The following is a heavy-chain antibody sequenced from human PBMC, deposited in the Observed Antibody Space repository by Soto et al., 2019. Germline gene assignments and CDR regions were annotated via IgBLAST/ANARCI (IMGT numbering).Heavy chain of an antibody. CDR2: IRSKAYGGTT. V-gene: IGHV3-49*04. CDR1: GFTFGDYA. Sequence: GWSLRLSCTASGFTFGDYAMSWVRQAPGKGLEWVGFIRSKAYGGTTEYAASVKGRFTISRDDSKSIAYLQMNSLKTEDTAVYYCTRVWEDYYHHYGMDVWGQGTTVTVSS. CDR3: TRVWEDYYHHYGMDV. D-gene: IGHD1-26*01. J-gene: IGHJ6*02.